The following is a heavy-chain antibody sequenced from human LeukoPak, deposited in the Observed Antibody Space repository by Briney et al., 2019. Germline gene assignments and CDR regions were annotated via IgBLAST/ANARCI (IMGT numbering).Heavy chain of an antibody. J-gene: IGHJ4*02. CDR2: VYYNGNT. CDR1: GEPISSYY. D-gene: IGHD3-3*01. CDR3: ARGDYDFWSGNWRFDT. Sequence: SETLSLTCLVSGEPISSYYWSWIRQAPGRGPEYIGNVYYNGNTNYNPSLKSRVAISVDASKNQFSLKVDSVTAADTAVYYCARGDYDFWSGNWRFDTWGQGTLVTVSS. V-gene: IGHV4-59*01.